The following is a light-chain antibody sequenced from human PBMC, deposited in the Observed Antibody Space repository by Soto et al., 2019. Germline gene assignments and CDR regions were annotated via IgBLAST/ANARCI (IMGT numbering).Light chain of an antibody. Sequence: EIVLTQFPGTLSLSPGKRATLSCRASQSVIRRYLSWYQQKPGQAPRLLLYGASLRANGIPDKFSASGSWTDFPLTNSSLELKNLAFYSCNQYANSPPTFAQGPKGNI. V-gene: IGKV3-20*01. J-gene: IGKJ3*01. CDR1: QSVIRRY. CDR2: GAS. CDR3: NQYANSPPT.